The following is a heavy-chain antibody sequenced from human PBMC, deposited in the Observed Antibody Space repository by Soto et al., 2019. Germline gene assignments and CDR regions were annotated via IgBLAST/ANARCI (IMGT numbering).Heavy chain of an antibody. D-gene: IGHD6-13*01. V-gene: IGHV4-38-2*01. Sequence: ASETLSLTCAVSGYSISSGYYWGWIRQPPGKGLEWIGSIYHSGSTYYNPSLKSRVTISVDTSKNQFSLKLSSVTAADTAVYYCAAFEKSWSHEYWGQGTLVTVSS. CDR3: AAFEKSWSHEY. J-gene: IGHJ4*02. CDR2: IYHSGST. CDR1: GYSISSGYY.